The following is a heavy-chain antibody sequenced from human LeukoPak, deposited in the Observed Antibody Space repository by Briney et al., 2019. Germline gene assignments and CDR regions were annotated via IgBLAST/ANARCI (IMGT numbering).Heavy chain of an antibody. V-gene: IGHV3-21*06. CDR1: GFTYRRYS. J-gene: IGHJ4*02. Sequence: GGSLRLSCVASGFTYRRYSMNWVRQAPGKGLELVSTISSGSDYIYHADSVRGRFTISRDNARNSLYLQTNSLRAEDTAVYYCARDLSLGMHGGFDFWGQGILVTVSS. CDR3: ARDLSLGMHGGFDF. CDR2: ISSGSDYI.